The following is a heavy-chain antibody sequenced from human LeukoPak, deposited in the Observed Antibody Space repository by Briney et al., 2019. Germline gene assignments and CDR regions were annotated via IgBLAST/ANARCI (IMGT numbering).Heavy chain of an antibody. CDR2: ISYDGSNK. V-gene: IGHV3-30-3*01. Sequence: GGSLRLSCAASGFTFSSYAMHWVRQAPGKGLEWVAVISYDGSNKYYADSVKGRFTISRDNSKNTLYLQMNSLRTEDTGVYYCARNPHPHCSGVHCPCDSWGQGTLVTVSS. J-gene: IGHJ4*02. CDR3: ARNPHPHCSGVHCPCDS. D-gene: IGHD2-15*01. CDR1: GFTFSSYA.